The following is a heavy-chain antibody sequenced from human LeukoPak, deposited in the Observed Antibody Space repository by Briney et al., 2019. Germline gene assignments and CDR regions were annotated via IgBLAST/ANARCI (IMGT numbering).Heavy chain of an antibody. CDR2: ISGDNGNT. J-gene: IGHJ4*02. CDR1: GGTFSSYG. Sequence: ASVTVSCKASGGTFSSYGISWVRQAPGQGLEWVGWISGDNGNTNYAQKLQGRVTMTTDTSTSTAYMELRSLGSDETAVYYCARVDLLTGYYFFDYWGQGTLVTVSS. CDR3: ARVDLLTGYYFFDY. V-gene: IGHV1-18*01. D-gene: IGHD3-9*01.